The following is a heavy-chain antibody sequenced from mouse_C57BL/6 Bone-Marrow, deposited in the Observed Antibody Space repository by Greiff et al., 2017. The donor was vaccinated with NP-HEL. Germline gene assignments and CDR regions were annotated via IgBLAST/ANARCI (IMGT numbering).Heavy chain of an antibody. CDR1: GYTFTDHT. CDR2: IYPRDGST. CDR3: ARGGLRREAWFAY. J-gene: IGHJ3*01. Sequence: VQLVESDAELVKPGASVKISCKVSGYTFTDHTIHWMKQRPEQGLEWIGYIYPRDGSTKYNEKFKGKATLTADKSSSTAYMQLNSLTSEDSAVYFCARGGLRREAWFAYWGQGTLVTVSA. V-gene: IGHV1-78*01. D-gene: IGHD2-2*01.